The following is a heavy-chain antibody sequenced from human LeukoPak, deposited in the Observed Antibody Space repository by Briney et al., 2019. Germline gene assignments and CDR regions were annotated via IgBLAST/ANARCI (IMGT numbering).Heavy chain of an antibody. CDR2: IYDSGST. V-gene: IGHV4-30-4*01. D-gene: IGHD2-15*01. Sequence: SQTLSLTCTVSGASIRSGDYYWSWIRQPPGKGLEWIGYIYDSGSTYYNPSLKSRITISVDTSENRFSLKLSSVTATDTAVYHCARDCSGGSCYGAFDIWGQGTMVTVSS. J-gene: IGHJ3*02. CDR3: ARDCSGGSCYGAFDI. CDR1: GASIRSGDYY.